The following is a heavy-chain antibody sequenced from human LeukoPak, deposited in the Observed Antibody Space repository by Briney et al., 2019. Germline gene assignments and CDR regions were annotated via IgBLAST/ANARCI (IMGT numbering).Heavy chain of an antibody. J-gene: IGHJ4*02. CDR2: IDPNSGGT. CDR1: GYTFTGKF. D-gene: IGHD3/OR15-3a*01. V-gene: IGHV1-2*02. CDR3: ARDREGLAYFDY. Sequence: DSVKVSCKASGYTFTGKFIHWVRQAPGQGLEWMGWIDPNSGGTDYARKFRGRVTMTRDTSTSTAYMDLSSLISDDTAVYYCARDREGLAYFDYWGQGTLVTVSS.